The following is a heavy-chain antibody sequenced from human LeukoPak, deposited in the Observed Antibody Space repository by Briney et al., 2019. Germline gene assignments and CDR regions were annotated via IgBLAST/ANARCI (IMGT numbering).Heavy chain of an antibody. CDR2: IYYSGRT. Sequence: SQTLSLTCTVSGGSISSGGYYWSWIRQHPGKGLEWIVYIYYSGRTYDNPSLKSPVTISVDTSNNQFSLKLTSVTAADTAVYYCARDGSYDYNWFDPWGQGTLVTVSS. J-gene: IGHJ5*02. D-gene: IGHD4/OR15-4a*01. CDR3: ARDGSYDYNWFDP. V-gene: IGHV4-31*01. CDR1: GGSISSGGYY.